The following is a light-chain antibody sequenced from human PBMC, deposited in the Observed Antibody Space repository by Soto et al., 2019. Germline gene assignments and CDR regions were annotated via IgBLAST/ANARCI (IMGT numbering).Light chain of an antibody. Sequence: EIVLTQSPATLSLSPGERATLSCRASQSVGNLLAWYQQRPGQAPRLLIYDASNRASGIPGRFSGGGSGTDFTLTISSLEPEDFAVYYCQQRSNWPLTFGGGTKVEIK. CDR1: QSVGNL. V-gene: IGKV3-11*01. CDR2: DAS. CDR3: QQRSNWPLT. J-gene: IGKJ4*01.